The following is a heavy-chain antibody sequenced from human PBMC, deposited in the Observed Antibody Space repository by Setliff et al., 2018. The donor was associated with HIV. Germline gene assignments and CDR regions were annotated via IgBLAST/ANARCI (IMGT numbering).Heavy chain of an antibody. J-gene: IGHJ3*02. Sequence: ASVKVSCKASGYTFTSYAMHWVRQAPGQRLEWMGWINAGNGNTKYSQEFQGRVTITRDTSASTAYMELSSLRSEDMAVYYCAREMYYYDSSGYYWGDAFDIWGQGTMVTVSS. CDR2: INAGNGNT. CDR3: AREMYYYDSSGYYWGDAFDI. CDR1: GYTFTSYA. V-gene: IGHV1-3*03. D-gene: IGHD3-22*01.